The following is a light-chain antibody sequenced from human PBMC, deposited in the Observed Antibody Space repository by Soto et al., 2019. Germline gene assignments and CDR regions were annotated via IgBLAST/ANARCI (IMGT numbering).Light chain of an antibody. J-gene: IGKJ1*01. CDR1: QSVSSSY. Sequence: EIVLTQSPGTLSLSPGERATLSCRASQSVSSSYLAWYQQKPGQAPRLLIYGASSRATGIPDRFSGRGSGTDFTLTISRLEPEDFAVYFCQQYGSSPVTFGQGTKV. CDR2: GAS. CDR3: QQYGSSPVT. V-gene: IGKV3-20*01.